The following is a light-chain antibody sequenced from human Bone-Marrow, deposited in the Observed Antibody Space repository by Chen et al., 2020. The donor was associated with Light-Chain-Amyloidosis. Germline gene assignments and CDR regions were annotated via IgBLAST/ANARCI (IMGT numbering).Light chain of an antibody. CDR3: SSYTT. CDR1: NSDVGTYNY. V-gene: IGLV2-14*01. Sequence: QSALTQPASVSGSPGQSITISCTGTNSDVGTYNYVSWYQQHPGKAPKLIIFEVSNRPSGVSNRFSGSKSANTASLTIYGLQAEDEADYYCSSYTTFGTGTRVTVL. CDR2: EVS. J-gene: IGLJ1*01.